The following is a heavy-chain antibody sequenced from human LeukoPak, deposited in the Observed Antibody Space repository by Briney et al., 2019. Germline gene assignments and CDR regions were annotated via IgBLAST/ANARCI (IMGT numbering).Heavy chain of an antibody. CDR1: GFTFSNYA. CDR2: ISGSGDST. J-gene: IGHJ5*02. V-gene: IGHV3-23*01. Sequence: GGSLRLSCTASGFTFSNYAMSWVRQAPGKGLEWVSAISGSGDSTCYADSVKGRFTISRDNLKNTLYLQTYSLRAEDTAVYYCAKEDIVARRFDPWGQGTLVTVSS. CDR3: AKEDIVARRFDP. D-gene: IGHD5-12*01.